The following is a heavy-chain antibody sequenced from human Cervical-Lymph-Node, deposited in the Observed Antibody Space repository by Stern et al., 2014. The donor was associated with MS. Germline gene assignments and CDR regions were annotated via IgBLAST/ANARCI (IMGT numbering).Heavy chain of an antibody. CDR3: ASSVGELTPEAV. D-gene: IGHD3-10*01. J-gene: IGHJ6*02. V-gene: IGHV1-69*01. Sequence: DQLVESGAEVKKPGSSVRVSCKTSGGTFSSYAISWVRQAPGQGLEWMGGIIPIFGAAKYAQKSQGRVTITADDSTSTSYMEVTSLRSEDTAVYYCASSVGELTPEAVWGQGTTVSVFS. CDR1: GGTFSSYA. CDR2: IIPIFGAA.